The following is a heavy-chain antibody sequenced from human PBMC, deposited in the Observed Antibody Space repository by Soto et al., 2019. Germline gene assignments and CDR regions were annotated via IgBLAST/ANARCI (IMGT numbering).Heavy chain of an antibody. J-gene: IGHJ4*02. CDR2: ISSSGSTI. V-gene: IGHV3-11*01. Sequence: QVQLVESGGGLVKPGGSLRLSCAASGFTFSDYYMSWIRQAPGKGLEWVSYISSSGSTIYYADSVKGRFTISRDNARNSLDLPVNSLRAEGTAVYYWAGEEDSSGQWDYWGQGTMVTVSS. CDR3: AGEEDSSGQWDY. CDR1: GFTFSDYY. D-gene: IGHD6-19*01.